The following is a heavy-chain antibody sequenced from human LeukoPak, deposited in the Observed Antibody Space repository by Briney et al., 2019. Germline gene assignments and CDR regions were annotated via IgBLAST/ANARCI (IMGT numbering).Heavy chain of an antibody. J-gene: IGHJ6*03. CDR1: GGSISSYY. CDR2: IYTSGST. Sequence: PSETLSLTCTVSGGSISSYYWSWIRQPAGKGLEWIGRIYTSGSTNYNPSLKSRVTISVDKSKNQFSLKLSSVTAADTAVYSCASSAAGYYYYYMDVWGKGTTVTVSS. D-gene: IGHD6-13*01. V-gene: IGHV4-4*07. CDR3: ASSAAGYYYYYMDV.